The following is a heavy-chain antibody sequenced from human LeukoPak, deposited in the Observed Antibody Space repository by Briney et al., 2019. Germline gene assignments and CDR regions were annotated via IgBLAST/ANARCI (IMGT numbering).Heavy chain of an antibody. J-gene: IGHJ5*02. CDR2: IYYSGST. CDR3: ARAPTYTGSNGVWFDP. V-gene: IGHV4-59*01. D-gene: IGHD1-26*01. CDR1: DGSCIGYD. Sequence: SYTLSLTCTGSDGSCIGYDWSWSRQPPGKGLEWIGYIYYSGSTNYSPSLESRVTMSVDTSRNQFSLKLTSVTAADTAVYFCARAPTYTGSNGVWFDPWGQGTLVTVSS.